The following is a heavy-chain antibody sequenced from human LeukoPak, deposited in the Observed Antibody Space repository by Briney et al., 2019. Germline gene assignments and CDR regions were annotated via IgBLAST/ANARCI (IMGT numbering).Heavy chain of an antibody. J-gene: IGHJ6*02. CDR2: ISSSSSYI. D-gene: IGHD3-10*01. V-gene: IGHV3-21*01. CDR3: ARALDRGVYYYYGMDV. Sequence: RSGGSLRLSCAASGLTFSSYSMNWVRQAPGEGLEWFTSISSSSSYIYYADSVKGRFTISRDNAKNSLYLQMNSLRAEDTAVYYCARALDRGVYYYYGMDVWGQGTTVTVSS. CDR1: GLTFSSYS.